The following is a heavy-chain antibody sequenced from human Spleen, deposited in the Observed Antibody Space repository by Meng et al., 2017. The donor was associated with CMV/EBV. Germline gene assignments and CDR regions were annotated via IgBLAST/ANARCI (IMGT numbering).Heavy chain of an antibody. Sequence: GSISSGCYYWSWIRQHPGKGLEWIGYIYYSGSTYYNPSLKSRVTISVDTSKNQFSLKLSSVTAADTAVYYCARAWKDRGGDCYSDYWGQGTLVTVSS. CDR1: GSISSGCYY. V-gene: IGHV4-31*02. CDR2: IYYSGST. CDR3: ARAWKDRGGDCYSDY. D-gene: IGHD2-21*01. J-gene: IGHJ4*02.